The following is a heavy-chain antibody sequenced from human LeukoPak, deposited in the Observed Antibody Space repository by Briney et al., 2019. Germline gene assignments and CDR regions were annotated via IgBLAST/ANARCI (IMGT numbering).Heavy chain of an antibody. CDR2: INSDGSST. CDR3: ARDIDNYGGLDY. J-gene: IGHJ4*02. CDR1: GFTFTSYA. V-gene: IGHV3-74*01. D-gene: IGHD5-18*01. Sequence: GGSLRLSCAASGFTFTSYAMSWVRQAPGKGLVWVSRINSDGSSTRYADSVKGRFTISRDNAKNTLYLQMNSLRAEDTAVYYCARDIDNYGGLDYWGQGTRVTVSS.